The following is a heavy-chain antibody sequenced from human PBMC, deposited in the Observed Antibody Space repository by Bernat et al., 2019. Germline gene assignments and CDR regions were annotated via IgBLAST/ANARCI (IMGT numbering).Heavy chain of an antibody. CDR1: GGTFSSYT. CDR2: IIPILGIA. CDR3: ARDRVGHYGDYPVHYYYCGMDV. Sequence: QVQLVQSGAEVKKPGSSVKVSCKASGGTFSSYTISWVRQAPGQGLEWMGRIIPILGIANYAQKFQGRVTITADKSTSTAYMELSSLRSEDTAVYYCARDRVGHYGDYPVHYYYCGMDVWGQGTTVTVSS. V-gene: IGHV1-69*08. D-gene: IGHD4-17*01. J-gene: IGHJ6*02.